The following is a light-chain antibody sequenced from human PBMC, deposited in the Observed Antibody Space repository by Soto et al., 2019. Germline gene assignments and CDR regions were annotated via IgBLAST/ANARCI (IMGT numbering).Light chain of an antibody. V-gene: IGKV3-20*01. Sequence: EVVLTQSAGTLSLSPGERATLSCRASQSLSSSYLAWYQQKPGQGPRLLIYGASSRATGIPDRFSGSGSGTDFTLTISRLEPEDFAVYYCQQYGGSPQTFGQGTKVDIK. CDR1: QSLSSSY. J-gene: IGKJ1*01. CDR2: GAS. CDR3: QQYGGSPQT.